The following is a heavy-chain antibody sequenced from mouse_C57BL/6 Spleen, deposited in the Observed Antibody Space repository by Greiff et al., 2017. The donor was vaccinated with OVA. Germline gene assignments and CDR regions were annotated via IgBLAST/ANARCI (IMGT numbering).Heavy chain of an antibody. J-gene: IGHJ1*03. Sequence: VESEGGLVQPGSSMKLSCTASGFTFSDYYMAWVRQVPEKGLEWVANINYDGSSTYYLDSLKSRFIISRDNAKNILYLQMSSLKSEDTATYYCARDPFYYYGSSYWYFDVWGTGTTVTVSS. V-gene: IGHV5-16*01. CDR2: INYDGSST. D-gene: IGHD1-1*01. CDR3: ARDPFYYYGSSYWYFDV. CDR1: GFTFSDYY.